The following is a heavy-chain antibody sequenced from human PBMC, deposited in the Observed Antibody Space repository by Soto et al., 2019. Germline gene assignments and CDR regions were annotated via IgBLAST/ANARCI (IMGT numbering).Heavy chain of an antibody. CDR2: IYHSGST. Sequence: SETLSLTCAVSGGSISSSNWWSWVRQPPGKGLEWIGEIYHSGSTNYNPSLKSRVTISVDKSKNQFSLKLSSVTAADTAVYYCARRPPVHNKRGVHVWLHYYYGMDVWGQETTVTVSS. CDR1: GGSISSSNW. J-gene: IGHJ6*02. V-gene: IGHV4-4*02. CDR3: ARRPPVHNKRGVHVWLHYYYGMDV. D-gene: IGHD5-18*01.